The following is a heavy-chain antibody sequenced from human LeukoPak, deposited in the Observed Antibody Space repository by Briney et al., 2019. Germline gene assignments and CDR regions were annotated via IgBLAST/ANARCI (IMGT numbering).Heavy chain of an antibody. CDR1: GFTVSSNY. J-gene: IGHJ4*02. V-gene: IGHV3-53*01. CDR3: ATDLRSELVPGAFQKYFDN. CDR2: IYSGGST. Sequence: GGSLRLSCAASGFTVSSNYMSWVRQAPGRGLEWVSIIYSGGSTFYADSVKGRFAISRDTSRNTLYLQMNSLSGEDTALYYCATDLRSELVPGAFQKYFDNWGQGTLVTVSS. D-gene: IGHD4/OR15-4a*01.